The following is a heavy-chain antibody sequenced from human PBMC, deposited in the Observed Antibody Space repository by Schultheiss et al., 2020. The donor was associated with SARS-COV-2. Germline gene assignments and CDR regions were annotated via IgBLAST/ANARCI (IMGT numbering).Heavy chain of an antibody. CDR1: GFTFSTYA. Sequence: GGSLRLSCAASGFTFSTYAMSWVRQAPGKGLEWVSVISGSGGSTHYADSVKGRFTISRDNSKNTLYLQMNSLRAEDTAVYYCARVLAYYYDSSGYYLDAFDIWGQGTMVTVSS. CDR2: ISGSGGST. J-gene: IGHJ3*02. CDR3: ARVLAYYYDSSGYYLDAFDI. V-gene: IGHV3-23*01. D-gene: IGHD3-22*01.